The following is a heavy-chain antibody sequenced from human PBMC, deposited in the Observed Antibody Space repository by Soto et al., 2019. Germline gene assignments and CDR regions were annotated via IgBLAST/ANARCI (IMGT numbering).Heavy chain of an antibody. J-gene: IGHJ5*02. CDR2: IYYSGST. CDR3: ARGVIVGATKGWFDP. D-gene: IGHD1-26*01. CDR1: GGSISSYY. V-gene: IGHV4-59*01. Sequence: PSETLSLTCTVSGGSISSYYWSWIRQPPGKGLEWIGYIYYSGSTNYNPSLKSRVTISVDTSKNQFSLKLSSVTAADTAVYYCARGVIVGATKGWFDPWGQGTLVTVSS.